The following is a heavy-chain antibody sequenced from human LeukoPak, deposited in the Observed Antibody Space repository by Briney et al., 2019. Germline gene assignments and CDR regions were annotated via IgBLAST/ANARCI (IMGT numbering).Heavy chain of an antibody. V-gene: IGHV3-30*18. Sequence: QPGGSLRLSCAASGFTFSSYGMHWVRQAPGKGLDWVALRSYDGSTKYYGDSAKGRFTISRDNSKNTLYLQMNSLRAEDTAVYYCAKDQSAMVRGAYYFDYWGQGTLVTVSS. J-gene: IGHJ4*02. CDR3: AKDQSAMVRGAYYFDY. CDR1: GFTFSSYG. D-gene: IGHD3-10*01. CDR2: RSYDGSTK.